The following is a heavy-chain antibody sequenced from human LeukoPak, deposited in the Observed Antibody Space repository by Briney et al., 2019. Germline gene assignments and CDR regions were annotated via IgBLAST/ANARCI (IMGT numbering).Heavy chain of an antibody. D-gene: IGHD4-17*01. V-gene: IGHV3-30-3*01. CDR2: ISYDGSNK. CDR3: AIQYGDYSDAFDI. Sequence: PGRSLRLSCAASGFTFSSYAMHWVRQAPGKGLEWVAVISYDGSNKYYADSVKGRFTTSRDNSKNTLYLQMNSLRAEDTAVYYCAIQYGDYSDAFDIWGQGTMVTVSS. CDR1: GFTFSSYA. J-gene: IGHJ3*02.